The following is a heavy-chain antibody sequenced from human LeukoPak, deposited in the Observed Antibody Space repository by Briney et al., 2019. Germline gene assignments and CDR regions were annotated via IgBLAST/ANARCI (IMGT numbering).Heavy chain of an antibody. CDR1: GVPTTSYY. CDR3: ARLPRRYSTTWFFDY. Sequence: SETLSLTCTVSGVPTTSYYWSWVRQSPGKALEWIGHIYYTGGTHYNPSLKSRVSISIDSSKNQFSLTLSSVTAADTAVYYCARLPRRYSTTWFFDYWGQGTLVTVSS. D-gene: IGHD6-13*01. J-gene: IGHJ4*02. CDR2: IYYTGGT. V-gene: IGHV4-59*01.